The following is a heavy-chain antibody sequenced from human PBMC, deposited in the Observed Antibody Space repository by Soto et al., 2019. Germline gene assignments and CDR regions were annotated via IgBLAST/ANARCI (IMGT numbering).Heavy chain of an antibody. CDR2: IYSGGST. V-gene: IGHV3-66*01. CDR3: ARVGSLPYYYGMDV. D-gene: IGHD1-26*01. J-gene: IGHJ6*02. CDR1: GFTVSSNY. Sequence: GGSLRLSCAASGFTVSSNYMSWVRQAPGKGLEWVSVIYSGGSTYYADSVKGRFTISRDNSKNTLYLQMNSLRAEDTAVYYCARVGSLPYYYGMDVWGQGTTVTVSS.